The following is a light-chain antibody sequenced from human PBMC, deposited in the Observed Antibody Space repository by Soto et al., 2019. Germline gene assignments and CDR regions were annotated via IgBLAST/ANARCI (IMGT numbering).Light chain of an antibody. CDR3: QQSYSPLTWT. Sequence: DIQMTQSPSSLSASVGDRVTITCRASQSISSYLNWYQQKPGKAPKLLIYAASSLQSGVPSRFSGSGSGTDFTLTITSLQPEHFATYYCQQSYSPLTWTFGQGTKVEIK. CDR1: QSISSY. V-gene: IGKV1-39*01. J-gene: IGKJ1*01. CDR2: AAS.